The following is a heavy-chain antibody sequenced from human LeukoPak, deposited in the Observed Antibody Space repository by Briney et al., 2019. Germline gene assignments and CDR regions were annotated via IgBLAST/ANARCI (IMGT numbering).Heavy chain of an antibody. Sequence: SETLSLTCAVYGGSFSGYYWSWIRQPPGKGLEWIGEINHSGSTIYNPSLKSRVTISVDTSKNQFSLKLSSVTAADTAVYYCARGIIYYDSSGPQVDPWGQGTLVTVSS. CDR3: ARGIIYYDSSGPQVDP. CDR1: GGSFSGYY. V-gene: IGHV4-34*01. J-gene: IGHJ5*02. D-gene: IGHD3-22*01. CDR2: INHSGST.